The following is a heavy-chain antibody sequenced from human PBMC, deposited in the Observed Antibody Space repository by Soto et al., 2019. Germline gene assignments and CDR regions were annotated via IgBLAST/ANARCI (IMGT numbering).Heavy chain of an antibody. CDR1: GFTFSSYA. Sequence: PGGSLRLSCAASGFTFSSYAMSWVRQAPGKGLEWIGSIDYSGTTFYNASLNSRVTISADTSKNQFSLKLSSVTAADTALYYCARRTNTAGGWFDSWGQGALVTVSS. D-gene: IGHD6-13*01. CDR3: ARRTNTAGGWFDS. V-gene: IGHV4-39*01. CDR2: IDYSGTT. J-gene: IGHJ5*01.